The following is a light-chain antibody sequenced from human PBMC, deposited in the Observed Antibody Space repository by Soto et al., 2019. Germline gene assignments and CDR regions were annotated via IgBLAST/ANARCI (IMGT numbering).Light chain of an antibody. Sequence: ILLTQSPCTLSLSPGERATLSCRASQSVSKNYLAWYQQKPGQAPSLLIYGASNRATGIPDRLSGSGSGTDFTLTISRLEPEDSAVYYCQQYGSSGTFGQGTKVDIK. J-gene: IGKJ1*01. CDR1: QSVSKNY. CDR3: QQYGSSGT. CDR2: GAS. V-gene: IGKV3-20*01.